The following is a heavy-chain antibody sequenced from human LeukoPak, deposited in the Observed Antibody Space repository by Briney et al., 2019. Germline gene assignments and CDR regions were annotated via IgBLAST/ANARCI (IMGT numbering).Heavy chain of an antibody. CDR1: GYTFATYG. CDR3: AKVAGDRMDY. J-gene: IGHJ4*02. V-gene: IGHV1-18*01. Sequence: GASVKVSCKASGYTFATYGFCWVRQAPGHGLEWMGWISSNTGKTDYAQKFQGRVTLTTDTSTSTAYMELRSLRRDDTALYYCAKVAGDRMDYWGEGTLLTVSS. D-gene: IGHD6-13*01. CDR2: ISSNTGKT.